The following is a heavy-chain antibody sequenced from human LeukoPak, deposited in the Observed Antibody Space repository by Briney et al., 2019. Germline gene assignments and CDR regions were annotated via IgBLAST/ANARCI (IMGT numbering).Heavy chain of an antibody. Sequence: GRSLRLSCAASGFTFSSYAMHWVRQAPGKGLEWVAVISYDGSNKYYAESVKGRFTISRDNSKNTLYLQMNSLRAEDTAVHYCARDLVNWGYSFYYYGMDVWGQGTTVTVSS. CDR2: ISYDGSNK. D-gene: IGHD5-18*01. V-gene: IGHV3-30-3*01. J-gene: IGHJ6*02. CDR3: ARDLVNWGYSFYYYGMDV. CDR1: GFTFSSYA.